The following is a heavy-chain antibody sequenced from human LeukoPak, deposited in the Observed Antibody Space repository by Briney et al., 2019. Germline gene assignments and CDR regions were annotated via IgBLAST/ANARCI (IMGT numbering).Heavy chain of an antibody. V-gene: IGHV3-30*03. CDR2: IPYDGSNK. CDR3: ASTSGWYEPIDH. J-gene: IGHJ4*02. CDR1: GFTFSTYG. D-gene: IGHD6-19*01. Sequence: PGRSLRLSCEASGFTFSTYGMHWVRQAPGKGLEWITLIPYDGSNKYYADSVKGRFTISRDNSKNTLYLQMNSLRAEDTAVYYCASTSGWYEPIDHWGQGTLVTVSS.